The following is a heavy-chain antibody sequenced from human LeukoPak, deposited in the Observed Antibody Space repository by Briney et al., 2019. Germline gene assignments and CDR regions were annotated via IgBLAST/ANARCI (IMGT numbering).Heavy chain of an antibody. V-gene: IGHV3-74*01. CDR3: ASLRFRGVEMDY. J-gene: IGHJ4*02. CDR1: GFTLSSYW. CDR2: INSDGSST. Sequence: PGGSLRLSCAASGFTLSSYWMHWVRQAPGKGLVWVSRINSDGSSTSYADSVKGRFTISRDNAKNTLYLQMNSLRAEDTAVYYCASLRFRGVEMDYWGQGTLVTVSS. D-gene: IGHD5-24*01.